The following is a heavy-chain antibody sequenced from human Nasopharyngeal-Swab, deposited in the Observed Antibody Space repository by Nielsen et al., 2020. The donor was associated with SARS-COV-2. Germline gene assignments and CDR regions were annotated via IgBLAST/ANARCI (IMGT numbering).Heavy chain of an antibody. V-gene: IGHV3-30*18. Sequence: GESLKISCAASGFTFSSYGMHWVRQAPGKGLEWVAVISYDGSNKYYADSVKGRFIISRDNSKSTLDLQMNSLRAEDTAVYYCAKDYDIGYWGQGTLVTVSS. D-gene: IGHD3-9*01. J-gene: IGHJ4*02. CDR1: GFTFSSYG. CDR3: AKDYDIGY. CDR2: ISYDGSNK.